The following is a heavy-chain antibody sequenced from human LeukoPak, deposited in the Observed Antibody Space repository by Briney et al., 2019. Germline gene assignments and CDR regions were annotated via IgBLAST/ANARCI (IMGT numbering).Heavy chain of an antibody. Sequence: GGSLRLSCAASGLTFSSYAMSWVRQAPGKGLEWVSAISGSGGSTYYADSVKGRFSISRDNSKNTLFLQMNSLRAEDTAVYYCAKDRGYSFNCWGQGTLVTVSS. D-gene: IGHD3-22*01. J-gene: IGHJ4*02. V-gene: IGHV3-23*01. CDR2: ISGSGGST. CDR3: AKDRGYSFNC. CDR1: GLTFSSYA.